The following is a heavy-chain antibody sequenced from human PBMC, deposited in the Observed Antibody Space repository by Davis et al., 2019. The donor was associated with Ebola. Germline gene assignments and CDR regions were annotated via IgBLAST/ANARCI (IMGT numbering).Heavy chain of an antibody. V-gene: IGHV1-69*13. D-gene: IGHD6-19*01. CDR1: GYTFTSYF. CDR2: IIPLFGTT. CDR3: ALRVAGDY. Sequence: SVKVSCKASGYTFTSYFMHWVRQAPGQGLEWMGGIIPLFGTTNYAQNFKGRVTITADESTTTAYMELSSLRSEDTAMYYCALRVAGDYWGQGTLVTVSS. J-gene: IGHJ4*02.